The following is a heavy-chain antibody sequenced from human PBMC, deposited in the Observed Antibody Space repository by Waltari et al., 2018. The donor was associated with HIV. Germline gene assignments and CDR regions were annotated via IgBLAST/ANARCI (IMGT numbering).Heavy chain of an antibody. CDR3: ARSLRVPPYYFDY. D-gene: IGHD2-2*01. CDR1: GGSTSSGDYY. Sequence: QVQLQESGPGLVKPSQTLSLTCTVSGGSTSSGDYYWSWLRQPPGKGLEWIGYIYYSGSTYYNPSLKSRVTISVDRSKNQFSLKLSSVTAADTAVYYCARSLRVPPYYFDYWGQGTLVTVSS. V-gene: IGHV4-30-4*08. CDR2: IYYSGST. J-gene: IGHJ4*02.